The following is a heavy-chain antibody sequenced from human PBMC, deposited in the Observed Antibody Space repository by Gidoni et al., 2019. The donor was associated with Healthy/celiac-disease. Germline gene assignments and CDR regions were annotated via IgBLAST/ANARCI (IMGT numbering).Heavy chain of an antibody. V-gene: IGHV3-23*01. CDR3: AKINRVDWLLYGTIDY. D-gene: IGHD3-9*01. CDR2: ISGSGGST. J-gene: IGHJ4*02. Sequence: EVQLLESGGGLVQPGGSLRLSCAASGFTFSSYAMSWVRQAPGKGLGWVSAISGSGGSTYYADSVKGRFTISRDNSKNTLYLQMNSLRAEDTAVYYCAKINRVDWLLYGTIDYWGQGTLVTVSS. CDR1: GFTFSSYA.